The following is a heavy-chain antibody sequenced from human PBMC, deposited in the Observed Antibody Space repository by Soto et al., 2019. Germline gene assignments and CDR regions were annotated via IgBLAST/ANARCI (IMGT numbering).Heavy chain of an antibody. Sequence: PGESVKISCKGSGYSFTSYWISWVRQMPGKGLEWMGRIDPSDSYTNYSPSFQGHVTISADKSISTAYLQWSSLKASDTAMYYCARRGYCSSTSCYEGGHYYYYGMDVWGQGTTVTVSS. CDR2: IDPSDSYT. J-gene: IGHJ6*02. V-gene: IGHV5-10-1*01. CDR1: GYSFTSYW. CDR3: ARRGYCSSTSCYEGGHYYYYGMDV. D-gene: IGHD2-2*01.